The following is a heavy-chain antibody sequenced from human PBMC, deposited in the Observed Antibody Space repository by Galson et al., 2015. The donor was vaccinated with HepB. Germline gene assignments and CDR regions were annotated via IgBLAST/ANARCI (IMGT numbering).Heavy chain of an antibody. J-gene: IGHJ4*02. Sequence: SVKVSCKASGYTFNSYGISWVRQAPGQGLEWMGWVSAYNGDTESAQTFQDRVIMTTDTSTTTAYLELRSLTSDGTAVYYCTKDRPFLSVAPTLYYFDHWGQGTLVTVSS. V-gene: IGHV1-18*01. CDR2: VSAYNGDT. CDR3: TKDRPFLSVAPTLYYFDH. CDR1: GYTFNSYG. D-gene: IGHD5-12*01.